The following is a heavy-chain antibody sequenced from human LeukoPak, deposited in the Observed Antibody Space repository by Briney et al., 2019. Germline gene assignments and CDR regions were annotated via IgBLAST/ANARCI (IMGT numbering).Heavy chain of an antibody. CDR3: AKGVPLHIVVVTAIRT. CDR1: GYTFTGHY. CDR2: INPNSGVT. J-gene: IGHJ5*02. D-gene: IGHD2-21*02. V-gene: IGHV1-2*02. Sequence: ASVKVSCKASGYTFTGHYMHWVRQAPGQGLAWMGWINPNSGVTNYAQKFQGRVTMTRDTSISTAYMELSRLRSDDTAVYYCAKGVPLHIVVVTAIRTWGQGTLVTVSS.